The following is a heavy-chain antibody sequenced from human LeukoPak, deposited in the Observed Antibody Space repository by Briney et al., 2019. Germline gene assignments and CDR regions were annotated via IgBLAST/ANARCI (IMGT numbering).Heavy chain of an antibody. CDR2: ISGSGGST. CDR3: AKTGVQLWFEDY. V-gene: IGHV3-23*01. J-gene: IGHJ4*02. Sequence: TGGSLRLSCAASGFTFSSYAMSWVRQAPGKGLEWVSDISGSGGSTYYADSVKGRFTISRDNSKNTLYLQMNSLRAEDTAVYYCAKTGVQLWFEDYWGQGTLVTVSS. CDR1: GFTFSSYA. D-gene: IGHD5-18*01.